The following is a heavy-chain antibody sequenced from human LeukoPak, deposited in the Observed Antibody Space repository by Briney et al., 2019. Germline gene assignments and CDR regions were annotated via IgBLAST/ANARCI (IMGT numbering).Heavy chain of an antibody. CDR2: INHSGST. CDR3: ARGRVIAHYDSSGYYSFDY. D-gene: IGHD3-22*01. Sequence: KTSETLSLTCAVYGGSFSGYYWSWIRQPPGKGLEWIGEINHSGSTNYNPSLKSRVTISVDTSKNQFSLKLSSVTAADTAVYYCARGRVIAHYDSSGYYSFDYWGQGTLVTVSP. J-gene: IGHJ4*02. CDR1: GGSFSGYY. V-gene: IGHV4-34*01.